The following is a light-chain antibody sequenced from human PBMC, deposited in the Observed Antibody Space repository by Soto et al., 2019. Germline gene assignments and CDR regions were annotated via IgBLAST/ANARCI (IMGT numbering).Light chain of an antibody. Sequence: EIVLTQSPGTLSLSPGERATLSCRASQSVSNNYLSWYQQKPGQAPRLLIYGASNRATGIPDRFSGSGSGTDFTLTISRLEPEDFAAYYCQQRSNWPPLITFGGGTKVDIK. J-gene: IGKJ4*01. CDR2: GAS. CDR1: QSVSNNY. CDR3: QQRSNWPPLIT. V-gene: IGKV3D-20*02.